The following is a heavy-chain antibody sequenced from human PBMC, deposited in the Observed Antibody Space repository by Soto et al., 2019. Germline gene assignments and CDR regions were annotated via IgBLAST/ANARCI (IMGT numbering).Heavy chain of an antibody. CDR1: GFDVIHNY. CDR2: IYTAGDT. Sequence: PGGSLRLSCAASGFDVIHNYMSWGRQATWKGLEWVSNIYTAGDTYYADSVKGRFTVSRDRATNTVFLQMNSLRVEDTAIYYCARDDPYGTRGYLDDITFNVWGQGTLVTVSS. V-gene: IGHV3-66*01. J-gene: IGHJ3*01. CDR3: ARDDPYGTRGYLDDITFNV. D-gene: IGHD3-22*01.